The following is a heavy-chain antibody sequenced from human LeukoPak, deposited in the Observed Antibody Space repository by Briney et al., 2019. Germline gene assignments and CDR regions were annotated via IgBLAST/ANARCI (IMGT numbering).Heavy chain of an antibody. D-gene: IGHD4-23*01. Sequence: KPSETLSLTCAVYGGSFSGYYWSWIRQPPGKGLEWIGEINHSGSTNYNPSLKSRVTISVDTSKNQFSLKLSSVTAADTAVYYCARRWFRYYLDYWGQGTLVTVSS. CDR1: GGSFSGYY. CDR2: INHSGST. CDR3: ARRWFRYYLDY. V-gene: IGHV4-34*01. J-gene: IGHJ4*02.